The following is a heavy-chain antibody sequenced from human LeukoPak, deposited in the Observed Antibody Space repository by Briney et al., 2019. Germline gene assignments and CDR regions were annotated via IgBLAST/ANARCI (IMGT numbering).Heavy chain of an antibody. CDR1: GGSISSYY. CDR3: ARVHTSFDAFDI. J-gene: IGHJ3*02. CDR2: IYYSGST. Sequence: SETLSLTCTVSGGSISSYYWSWIRQPPGKGLEWIGYIYYSGSTNYNPSLKSRVTISIDTSKNQFSLKLSSVTAADTAVYYCARVHTSFDAFDIWGQGTMVTVSS. D-gene: IGHD2-2*01. V-gene: IGHV4-59*01.